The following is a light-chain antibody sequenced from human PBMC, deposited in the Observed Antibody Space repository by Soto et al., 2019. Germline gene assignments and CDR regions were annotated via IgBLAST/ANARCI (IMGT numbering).Light chain of an antibody. CDR2: GAS. CDR3: QQDGTSPWT. CDR1: QSVSNNY. Sequence: EIVLTQSPGTLSLSPGERATLSCRASQSVSNNYLAWYQQKPGQAPRPLIYGASSRATGIPDRFSGSGSGTDFTLSISSLEPEDFAVYYCQQDGTSPWTFGQGTKVEIK. J-gene: IGKJ1*01. V-gene: IGKV3-20*01.